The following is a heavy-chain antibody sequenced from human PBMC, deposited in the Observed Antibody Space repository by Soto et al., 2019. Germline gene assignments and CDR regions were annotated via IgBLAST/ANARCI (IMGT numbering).Heavy chain of an antibody. CDR1: GLTFGDYA. CDR3: TRGAAAALGYYYGMDV. V-gene: IGHV3-49*03. Sequence: GSQRLSCKASGLTFGDYAMSWFRQTQGKGLEWVGFIRSKAYGGTTEYAASVKGSFTISRDDSKSIAYLQMNSLKTEDTAVYYCTRGAAAALGYYYGMDVWGQGTTVTVSS. D-gene: IGHD6-13*01. CDR2: IRSKAYGGTT. J-gene: IGHJ6*02.